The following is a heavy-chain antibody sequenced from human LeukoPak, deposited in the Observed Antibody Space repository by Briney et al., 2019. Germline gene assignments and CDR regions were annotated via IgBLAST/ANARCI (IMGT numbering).Heavy chain of an antibody. CDR1: GYTFTGYY. V-gene: IGHV1-2*06. Sequence: ASVKVSCKAAGYTFTGYYMFWVRQAPGQGLEWMGRFNPNSGGTNYAQKLQGRVTMTRDTSISTAYMELSRLRSDDTAVYYCARGYCSGGSCYSVENWFDPWGQGTLVTLSS. CDR2: FNPNSGGT. J-gene: IGHJ5*02. CDR3: ARGYCSGGSCYSVENWFDP. D-gene: IGHD2-15*01.